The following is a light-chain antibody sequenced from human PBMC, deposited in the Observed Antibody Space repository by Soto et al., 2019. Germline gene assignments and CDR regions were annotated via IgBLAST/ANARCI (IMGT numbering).Light chain of an antibody. Sequence: DVQMTQSPSTLSASIGDTVTITCRASQTIVTWLAWYQQKPGRPPKLLIYMASTLESGVTSRFSGRGSGTEFTLTISGLQPDDLGTYYCQQYNSYPKTFGEGTKLDI. V-gene: IGKV1-5*03. CDR2: MAS. CDR3: QQYNSYPKT. J-gene: IGKJ2*01. CDR1: QTIVTW.